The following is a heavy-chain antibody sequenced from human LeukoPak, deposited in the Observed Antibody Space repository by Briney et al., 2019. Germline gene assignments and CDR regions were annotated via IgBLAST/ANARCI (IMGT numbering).Heavy chain of an antibody. Sequence: GGSLRLSXAASGFTFRSYSMNWVRQSPGKGLEWVSYISSSSSTIYYADSVKGRFTISRDNAKNSLYLQMNSLRAEDTAVYYCARGAPYYYYYMDVWGKGTTVTVSS. CDR2: ISSSSSTI. CDR1: GFTFRSYS. J-gene: IGHJ6*03. CDR3: ARGAPYYYYYMDV. V-gene: IGHV3-48*01.